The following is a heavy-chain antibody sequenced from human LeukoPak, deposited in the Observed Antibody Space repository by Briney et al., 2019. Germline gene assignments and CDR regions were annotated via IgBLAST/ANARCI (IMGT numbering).Heavy chain of an antibody. CDR3: ARAPLGTYYYDSSGYFLDNYFDY. V-gene: IGHV1-69*06. J-gene: IGHJ4*02. D-gene: IGHD3-22*01. Sequence: VASVKVSCKASGGTFSSYAISWVRQAPGQGLEWMGGIIPIFGTANYAQKFQGRVTITADKSTSTAYMELSSLRSEDTAVYYCARAPLGTYYYDSSGYFLDNYFDYWGQGTLVTVSS. CDR1: GGTFSSYA. CDR2: IIPIFGTA.